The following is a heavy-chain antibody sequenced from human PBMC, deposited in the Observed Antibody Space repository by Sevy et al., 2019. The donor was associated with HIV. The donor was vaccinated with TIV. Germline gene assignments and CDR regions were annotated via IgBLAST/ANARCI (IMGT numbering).Heavy chain of an antibody. CDR3: AHETFRRFES. V-gene: IGHV3-7*01. CDR1: GFTFSANW. CDR2: IKADGSDK. Sequence: GGSLRLSCAASGFTFSANWMNWVRQAPGKGLEWVANIKADGSDKHYVDSVEGRFTISRDNAKNLLFLQMNSLRVEDTAVYYCAHETFRRFESWGQGTLVTASS. D-gene: IGHD3-16*01. J-gene: IGHJ4*02.